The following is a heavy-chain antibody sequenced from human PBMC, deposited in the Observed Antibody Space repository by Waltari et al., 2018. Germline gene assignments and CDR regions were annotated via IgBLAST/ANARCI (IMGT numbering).Heavy chain of an antibody. V-gene: IGHV1-18*01. J-gene: IGHJ3*02. Sequence: QGQLVQSGAEVKKPGASVKVSCKTSGYTFKSYGISWVRQAPGQGLEWMAWLSPYNCNSVEAQRVQDRVTLTTDRSTSTVYMERRSLRLDDTAGYYCAGQDALEAGAFDIWGQGTLVTVSS. CDR1: GYTFKSYG. CDR2: LSPYNCNS. D-gene: IGHD2-15*01. CDR3: AGQDALEAGAFDI.